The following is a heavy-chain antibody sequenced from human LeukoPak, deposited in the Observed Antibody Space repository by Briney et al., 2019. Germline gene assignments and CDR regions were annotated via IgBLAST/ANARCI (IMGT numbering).Heavy chain of an antibody. V-gene: IGHV3-21*01. J-gene: IGHJ5*02. Sequence: GGSLRLSCAASGFTFSSYSMNWVRQAPGKGLEWVSSISSSSSYIYYADSVKGRFTISRHNAKNSLYLQMNSLRVEDTAVYYCARDSSGWSNWFDPWGQGTLVTVSS. CDR2: ISSSSSYI. CDR3: ARDSSGWSNWFDP. CDR1: GFTFSSYS. D-gene: IGHD6-19*01.